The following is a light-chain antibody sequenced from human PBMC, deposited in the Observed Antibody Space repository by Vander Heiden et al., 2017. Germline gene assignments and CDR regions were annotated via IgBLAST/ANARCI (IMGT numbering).Light chain of an antibody. J-gene: IGKJ4*01. CDR3: MQALQTPLT. Sequence: DFVMTQSPLSLPVTPGEPASISCRSSQSPLHSNGYNYLDWYVQKPGQSPQLLISLGSNRASGVPDRFSGSGSGTDFTLKISRVEAEDVGVYYCMQALQTPLTFGGGTRVEIK. V-gene: IGKV2-28*01. CDR1: QSPLHSNGYNY. CDR2: LGS.